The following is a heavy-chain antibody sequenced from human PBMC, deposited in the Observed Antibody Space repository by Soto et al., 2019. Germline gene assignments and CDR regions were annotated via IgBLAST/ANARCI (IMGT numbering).Heavy chain of an antibody. CDR3: ARAPPPYYYGSVSYYYGMDV. CDR2: ISYDGSNK. J-gene: IGHJ6*02. V-gene: IGHV3-30-3*01. Sequence: QVQLVESGGGVVQPGRSLRLSCAASGFTFSSYAMHWVRQAPGKGLEWVAVISYDGSNKYYADSVKGRFTISRDNSKNTLYLQMNSLRAEDTAVYYCARAPPPYYYGSVSYYYGMDVWGQGTTVTVSS. CDR1: GFTFSSYA. D-gene: IGHD3-10*01.